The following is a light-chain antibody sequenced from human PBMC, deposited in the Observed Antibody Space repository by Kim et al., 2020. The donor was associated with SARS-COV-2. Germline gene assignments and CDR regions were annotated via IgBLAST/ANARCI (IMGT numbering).Light chain of an antibody. Sequence: SVGDRFTIPCRATQSISTWLAWYQQKPGKAPELLIYDPSSLEAGVPSRFSGSGSGTDFTLTISSLQPDDFATYYCQQYKSYSPWAFGQGTKVDIK. CDR1: QSISTW. J-gene: IGKJ1*01. CDR2: DPS. CDR3: QQYKSYSPWA. V-gene: IGKV1-5*01.